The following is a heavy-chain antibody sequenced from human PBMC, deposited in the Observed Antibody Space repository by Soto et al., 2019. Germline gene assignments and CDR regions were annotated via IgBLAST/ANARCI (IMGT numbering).Heavy chain of an antibody. D-gene: IGHD2-15*01. V-gene: IGHV5-51*01. J-gene: IGHJ5*02. CDR2: IYPGDSDT. Sequence: PGESLKISCKGSGYSFTDYWIVWVRQMPGKGLEWMGIIYPGDSDTRYSPSFQGQVTISVDKSINTAYLQWSSLKASDTAMYYCARRVVVDVSGRGDWFDPWGQGTLVTVSS. CDR3: ARRVVVDVSGRGDWFDP. CDR1: GYSFTDYW.